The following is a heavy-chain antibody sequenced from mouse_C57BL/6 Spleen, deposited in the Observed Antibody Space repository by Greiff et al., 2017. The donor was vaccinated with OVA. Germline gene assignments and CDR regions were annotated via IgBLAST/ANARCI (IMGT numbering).Heavy chain of an antibody. CDR2: IDPSDSYT. D-gene: IGHD4-1*01. CDR1: GYTFTSYW. CDR3: ARSGLNWDAHFDY. J-gene: IGHJ2*01. Sequence: QVQLQQPGAELVRPGTSVKLSCKASGYTFTSYWMHWVKQRPGQGLEWIGVIDPSDSYTNYNQKFKGKATLTVDTSSSTAYMQLSSLTSEDSAVYYCARSGLNWDAHFDYGGQGTTLTVSS. V-gene: IGHV1-59*01.